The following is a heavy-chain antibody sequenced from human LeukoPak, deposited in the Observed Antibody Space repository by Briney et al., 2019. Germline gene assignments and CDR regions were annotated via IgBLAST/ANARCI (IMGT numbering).Heavy chain of an antibody. CDR1: GYSFSSYW. CDR3: ARRADSSGFYSAPDY. CDR2: IYPGDSDT. J-gene: IGHJ4*02. V-gene: IGHV5-51*01. D-gene: IGHD3-22*01. Sequence: GASLEISCKGSGYSFSSYWIGWVRQLPGKGLEWMGIIYPGDSDTRYSPSFQGQVTISADKSISTAYLQWSSLKASDTAMYYCARRADSSGFYSAPDYWGQGTLVTVSS.